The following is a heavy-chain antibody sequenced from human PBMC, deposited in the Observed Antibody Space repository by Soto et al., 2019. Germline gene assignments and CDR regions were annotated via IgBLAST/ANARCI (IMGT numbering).Heavy chain of an antibody. CDR2: INTNTGNP. V-gene: IGHV7-4-1*01. Sequence: ASVKVSCKASGYTFTSYAMNWVRQAPGQGLEWMGWINTNTGNPTYAQGFTGRFVFSLDTSVSTAYLQICSLKAGDTAVYYCARGDTYYDFWSGYGPYGMDVWGQGTTVTVSS. CDR1: GYTFTSYA. CDR3: ARGDTYYDFWSGYGPYGMDV. J-gene: IGHJ6*02. D-gene: IGHD3-3*01.